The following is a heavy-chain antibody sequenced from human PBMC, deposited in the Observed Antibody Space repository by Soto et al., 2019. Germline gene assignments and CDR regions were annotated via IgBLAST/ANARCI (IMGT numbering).Heavy chain of an antibody. J-gene: IGHJ4*02. CDR2: ISYDGSSK. D-gene: IGHD5-18*01. V-gene: IGHV3-30-3*01. CDR3: ARGDVYIYGNTFAS. Sequence: QVQLVESGGGVVQPGRSRRLSCAASGFTFNNYAIHWVRQAPCKGLERMAFISYDGSSKYYADSVTGRITISRDNSRNTLYLQINSLRAEDTAVYYCARGDVYIYGNTFASWGRGTLVTVSS. CDR1: GFTFNNYA.